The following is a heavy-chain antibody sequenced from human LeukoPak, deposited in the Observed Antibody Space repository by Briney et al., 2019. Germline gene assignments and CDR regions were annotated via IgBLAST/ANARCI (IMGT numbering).Heavy chain of an antibody. CDR3: ARTGIQLLLHSDY. J-gene: IGHJ4*01. D-gene: IGHD5-18*01. Sequence: SETLSLTCTVSGGSISSGGYYWSWIRQHPGKGLEWIGYIYYSGSTYYNPSLKSRVTITVDTSKNQFSLKLSSVTAADTAVYYCARTGIQLLLHSDYWGQGTLVTVSS. V-gene: IGHV4-31*03. CDR1: GGSISSGGYY. CDR2: IYYSGST.